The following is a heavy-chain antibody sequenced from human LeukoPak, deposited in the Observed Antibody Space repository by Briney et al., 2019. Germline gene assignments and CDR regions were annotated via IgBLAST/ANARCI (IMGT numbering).Heavy chain of an antibody. Sequence: ASVKVSCKASGYTFTGYFIHWVRQAPGQGLEWMGWINPNSGGTNYAQKFQGRVTMTRDTSIITAYMELSRLSSDVTAVYYCARDERYDSSGYPFDYWGQGTLVTVSS. D-gene: IGHD3-22*01. V-gene: IGHV1-2*02. CDR1: GYTFTGYF. J-gene: IGHJ4*02. CDR2: INPNSGGT. CDR3: ARDERYDSSGYPFDY.